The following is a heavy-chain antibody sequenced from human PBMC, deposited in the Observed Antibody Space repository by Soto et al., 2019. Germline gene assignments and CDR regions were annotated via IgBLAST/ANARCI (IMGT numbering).Heavy chain of an antibody. CDR3: ARGVMVRGVIRANYGMDV. J-gene: IGHJ6*02. D-gene: IGHD3-10*01. Sequence: PSETLSLTCAVYCGSFSSYYWSWIRQPPGKGLEWIGEIIHSGSTNYNPSLKSRVTISVDTSKNQFSLKLSSVTAADTAVYYCARGVMVRGVIRANYGMDVWGQGTTVT. V-gene: IGHV4-34*01. CDR2: IIHSGST. CDR1: CGSFSSYY.